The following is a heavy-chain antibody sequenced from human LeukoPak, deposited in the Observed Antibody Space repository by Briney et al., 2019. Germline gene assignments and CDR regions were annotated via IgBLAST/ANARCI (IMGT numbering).Heavy chain of an antibody. D-gene: IGHD1-26*01. J-gene: IGHJ3*02. Sequence: PSETLSLTCTVSGGSISSYYWSWIRQPAGKGLEWIGRIYTSGSTNYNPPLKSRVTMSVDTSKNQFSLKLSSVTAADTAVYYCARGVVGAIRGAFDIWGQGTMVTVSS. CDR1: GGSISSYY. V-gene: IGHV4-4*07. CDR2: IYTSGST. CDR3: ARGVVGAIRGAFDI.